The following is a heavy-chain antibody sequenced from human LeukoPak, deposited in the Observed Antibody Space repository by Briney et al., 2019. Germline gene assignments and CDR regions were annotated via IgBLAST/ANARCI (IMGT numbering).Heavy chain of an antibody. Sequence: PSETLSLTCTVSGGSISSYYWSWIRQPPGKGLEWIGYIYYSGSTNYNPSLKSRVTISVDTSKNQFSLKLSSVTAADTAVYYCARDSGYYDSSGYLSYFDYWGQGTLVTVSS. D-gene: IGHD3-22*01. V-gene: IGHV4-59*01. CDR2: IYYSGST. J-gene: IGHJ4*02. CDR1: GGSISSYY. CDR3: ARDSGYYDSSGYLSYFDY.